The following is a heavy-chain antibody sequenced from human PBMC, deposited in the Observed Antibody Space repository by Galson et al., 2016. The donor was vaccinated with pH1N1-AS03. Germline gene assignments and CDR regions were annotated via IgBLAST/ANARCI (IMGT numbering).Heavy chain of an antibody. CDR3: ARDGQLWPHYYPLDV. V-gene: IGHV4-61*01. Sequence: SETLSLTCSVSGAPITSGSHYWTWIRQLPGKGLEWIGYIYYSGTTKFNPSLATRVTVSVDRSKSQFSLNLMSVTAADTAVYYCARDGQLWPHYYPLDVWGQGTTVTVSS. J-gene: IGHJ6*02. CDR2: IYYSGTT. D-gene: IGHD3-22*01. CDR1: GAPITSGSHY.